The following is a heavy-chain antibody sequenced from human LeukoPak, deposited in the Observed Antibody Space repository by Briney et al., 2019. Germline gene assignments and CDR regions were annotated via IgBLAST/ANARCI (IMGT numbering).Heavy chain of an antibody. CDR3: AKFGDHRYAHDY. CDR2: ISWNSGSI. J-gene: IGHJ4*02. D-gene: IGHD3-16*01. V-gene: IGHV3-9*01. CDR1: GFTFDDYA. Sequence: GGSLRLSCAASGFTFDDYAMHWVRPAPGKGLEWVSGISWNSGSIGYADSVKGRFTISRDNAKNSLYLQMNSLRAEDTALYYCAKFGDHRYAHDYWGQGTLVTVSS.